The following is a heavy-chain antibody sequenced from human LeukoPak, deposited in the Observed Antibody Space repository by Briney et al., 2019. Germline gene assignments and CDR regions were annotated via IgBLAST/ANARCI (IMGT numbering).Heavy chain of an antibody. CDR2: INPNSGGT. CDR1: GYTFTGYY. CDR3: ARVIPRLWLLSPGAFDI. Sequence: ASVKVSCKASGYTFTGYYIHWVRQAPGQGLEWMGWINPNSGGTNYAQKFQGRVTMTRDTSISTAYMELSRLKSDDTAVYYCARVIPRLWLLSPGAFDIWGQGTMVTVSS. V-gene: IGHV1-2*02. D-gene: IGHD3-22*01. J-gene: IGHJ3*02.